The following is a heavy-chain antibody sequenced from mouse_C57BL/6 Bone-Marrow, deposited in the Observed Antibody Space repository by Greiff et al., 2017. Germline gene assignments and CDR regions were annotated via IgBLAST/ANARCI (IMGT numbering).Heavy chain of an antibody. D-gene: IGHD2-2*01. CDR1: GYTFTSYG. Sequence: QVQLQQSGAELARPGASVKLSCKASGYTFTSYGISWVKQRTGQGLEWIGEIYPRSGNTYYNGKFKGKATLTADKSSSTAYMELRSLTSEDSAVYFCARRRPMVTTEYYFDYWGQGTTLTVSS. V-gene: IGHV1-81*01. J-gene: IGHJ2*01. CDR2: IYPRSGNT. CDR3: ARRRPMVTTEYYFDY.